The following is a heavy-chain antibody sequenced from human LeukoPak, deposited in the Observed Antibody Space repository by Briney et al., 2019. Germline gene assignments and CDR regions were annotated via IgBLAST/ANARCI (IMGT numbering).Heavy chain of an antibody. D-gene: IGHD3-10*01. V-gene: IGHV1-24*01. CDR2: FDPEDGET. CDR1: GYTLNELS. J-gene: IGHJ4*02. Sequence: ASVKVSCKVSGYTLNELSMHWVRQAPGKGLEWMGGFDPEDGETIYAQKFQGRVTMTEDTSTDTAYMELSSLRSEDTAVYYCARDPYGSGSSDYWGQGTLVTVSS. CDR3: ARDPYGSGSSDY.